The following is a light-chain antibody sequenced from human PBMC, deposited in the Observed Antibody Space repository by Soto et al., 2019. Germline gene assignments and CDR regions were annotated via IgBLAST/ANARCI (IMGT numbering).Light chain of an antibody. V-gene: IGKV3-20*01. J-gene: IGKJ5*01. CDR3: QQYGISPPIT. CDR1: QSVSSSY. CDR2: GAS. Sequence: EIVLTQSPGTLSLSPGERATLSCRASQSVSSSYLAWYQQTPGQAPRLLIYGASSRATGIPDRFSGSGSGTDFTLTISRLEPEDFAVYYCQQYGISPPITFGQGTRLEIK.